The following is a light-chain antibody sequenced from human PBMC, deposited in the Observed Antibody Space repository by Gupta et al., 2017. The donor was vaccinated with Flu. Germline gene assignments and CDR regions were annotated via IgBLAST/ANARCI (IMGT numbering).Light chain of an antibody. CDR2: DAS. J-gene: IGKJ4*01. CDR3: QQRNNWPPT. Sequence: VLSQSPATLSLSPGERATLSCRANKSVGFYLAWYQQRPGQPPKLLIYDASKRAPGISASFSGSGSGTDFTLTISSLGPEDFAVYYCQQRNNWPPTFGRGTRVEIK. CDR1: KSVGFY. V-gene: IGKV3-11*01.